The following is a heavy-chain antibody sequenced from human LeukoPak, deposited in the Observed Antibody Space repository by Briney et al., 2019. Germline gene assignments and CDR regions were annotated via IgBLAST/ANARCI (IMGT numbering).Heavy chain of an antibody. J-gene: IGHJ6*02. Sequence: PGGSLRLSCAASGFTFSSYWMSWVRQAPGKGLEWVAAISYDGTKTFYSDSVKGRMTISRDISKNTLYLQMNSLRPEDTAVYYCARAPDGMDVWGQGTTVTVSS. CDR1: GFTFSSYW. V-gene: IGHV3-30-3*01. CDR2: ISYDGTKT. CDR3: ARAPDGMDV.